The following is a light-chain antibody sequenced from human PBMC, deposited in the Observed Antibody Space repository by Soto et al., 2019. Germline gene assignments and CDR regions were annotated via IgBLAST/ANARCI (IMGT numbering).Light chain of an antibody. CDR2: EVS. J-gene: IGLJ1*01. Sequence: QYALTQPASVSGSPGQSITISCTGTSNDVGGYNYVSCYQQHPGKAPKLMIYEVSNRPSGVSNRFSGSKSGNTASLTISGLQAEDEADYYCSSYTSSSIDYVFGTGTKLTVL. CDR1: SNDVGGYNY. V-gene: IGLV2-14*01. CDR3: SSYTSSSIDYV.